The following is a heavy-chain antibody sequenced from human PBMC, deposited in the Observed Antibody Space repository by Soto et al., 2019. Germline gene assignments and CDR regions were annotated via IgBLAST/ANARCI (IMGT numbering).Heavy chain of an antibody. J-gene: IGHJ3*02. D-gene: IGHD4-17*01. CDR1: GFTFISYS. V-gene: IGHV3-21*01. CDR3: ARAASFYGDYDAFDI. Sequence: GGSLRLSCAASGFTFISYSMNWVRQATGKGLGWVSSISSSSSYIYYADSVKGRFTISRDNAKNSLYLQMNSLRAEDTAVYYCARAASFYGDYDAFDIWGQGTMVTVSS. CDR2: ISSSSSYI.